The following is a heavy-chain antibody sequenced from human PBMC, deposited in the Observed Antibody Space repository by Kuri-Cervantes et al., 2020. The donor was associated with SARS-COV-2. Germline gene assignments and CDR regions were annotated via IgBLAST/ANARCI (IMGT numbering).Heavy chain of an antibody. CDR3: ARDYCSGGSCRDFDY. D-gene: IGHD2-15*01. CDR1: GYTFTSYG. V-gene: IGHV1-18*01. J-gene: IGHJ4*02. CDR2: ISAYNGNT. Sequence: ASVKVSCKASGYTFTSYGIGWVRQAPGQGLEWMGWISAYNGNTNYAQKLQGRVTMTTDTSTSTAYMGLRSLRSDDTAVYYCARDYCSGGSCRDFDYGGQGTLVTVSS.